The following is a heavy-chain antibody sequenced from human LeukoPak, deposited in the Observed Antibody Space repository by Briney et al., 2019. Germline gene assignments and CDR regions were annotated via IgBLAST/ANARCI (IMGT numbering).Heavy chain of an antibody. CDR3: ARDGLRSISIAVTGGFYYYYYMDV. CDR1: GYTFTGYY. V-gene: IGHV1-2*06. Sequence: ASVKVSCKASGYTFTGYYMHRVRQAPGQGLEWMGRINPNSGGTNYAQKFQGRVSITRDTAISKAYLELSRLRSDDTAVYYCARDGLRSISIAVTGGFYYYYYMDVWGKGTTVTVSS. CDR2: INPNSGGT. J-gene: IGHJ6*03. D-gene: IGHD6-19*01.